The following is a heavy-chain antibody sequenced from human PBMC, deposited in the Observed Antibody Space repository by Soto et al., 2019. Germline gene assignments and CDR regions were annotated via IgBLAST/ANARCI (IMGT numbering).Heavy chain of an antibody. Sequence: SETLSLTCTVSGGSISSGGYYWSWIRQHPGKGLEWIGYIYYSGSTYYNPSLKSRVTISVDTSKNQFSLKLSSVTAADTAVYYCARVGTIFGVVIVDYWGQGTLVTVSS. CDR3: ARVGTIFGVVIVDY. CDR1: GGSISSGGYY. CDR2: IYYSGST. V-gene: IGHV4-31*03. D-gene: IGHD3-3*01. J-gene: IGHJ4*02.